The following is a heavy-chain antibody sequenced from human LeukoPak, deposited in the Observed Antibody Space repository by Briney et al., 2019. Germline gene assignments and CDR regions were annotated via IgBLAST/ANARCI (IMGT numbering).Heavy chain of an antibody. CDR2: FDPEDGET. CDR1: VYTLTELS. J-gene: IGHJ4*02. D-gene: IGHD6-6*01. CDR3: ATAFFDSSSRRGFDY. Sequence: ASVKVSCKVSVYTLTELSMHWVRQAPGKGLEWMGGFDPEDGETIYAQKFQGRVTMTEDTSTDTAYMELSSLRSEDTAVYYCATAFFDSSSRRGFDYWGQGTLVTVSS. V-gene: IGHV1-24*01.